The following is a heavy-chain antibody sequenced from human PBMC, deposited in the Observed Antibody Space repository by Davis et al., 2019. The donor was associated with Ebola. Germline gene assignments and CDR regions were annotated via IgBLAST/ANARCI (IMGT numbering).Heavy chain of an antibody. V-gene: IGHV4-39*07. Sequence: SETLSLTCTVSGDSIRSTTNYWAWVRQPPGKGLEWIGSIFYSGIAYYNPSLKSPITISVDTSKNQFSLKLSSVTAADTAVYYCARADYDFWSGYYGGNWFDPWGQGTLVTVSS. D-gene: IGHD3-3*01. J-gene: IGHJ5*02. CDR2: IFYSGIA. CDR3: ARADYDFWSGYYGGNWFDP. CDR1: GDSIRSTTNY.